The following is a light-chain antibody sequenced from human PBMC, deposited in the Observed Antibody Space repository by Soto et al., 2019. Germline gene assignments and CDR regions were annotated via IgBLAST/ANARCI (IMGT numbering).Light chain of an antibody. CDR2: ATS. CDR3: QDYNDFSWT. J-gene: IGKJ1*01. V-gene: IGKV1-5*03. CDR1: QSISIL. Sequence: DIHLTQSPSTLSASVGDRVTITCRASQSISILLAWYQQKPGKAPNLLIYATSTLETGVSSRFSGSGSGTDFTLTISSLQPDDSATYYGQDYNDFSWTFGQGTKVEIK.